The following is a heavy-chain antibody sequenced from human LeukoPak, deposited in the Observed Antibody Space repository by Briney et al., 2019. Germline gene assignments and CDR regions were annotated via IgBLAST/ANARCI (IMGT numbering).Heavy chain of an antibody. V-gene: IGHV3-48*04. D-gene: IGHD2-2*01. CDR3: ARDPRGWGPAAVYYYYYMDV. Sequence: GGSLGLSCAASGFTFSSYSMNWVRHAPGKGLEGVSYISSSSTIYYANSVKGRFTISRDNAKNSLYLQMNSLRAEDTAVYCCARDPRGWGPAAVYYYYYMDVWGKGTTVTFSS. CDR1: GFTFSSYS. J-gene: IGHJ6*03. CDR2: ISSSSTI.